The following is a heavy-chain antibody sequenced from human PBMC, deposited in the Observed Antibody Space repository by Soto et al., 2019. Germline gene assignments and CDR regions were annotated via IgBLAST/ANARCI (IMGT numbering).Heavy chain of an antibody. V-gene: IGHV1-2*02. J-gene: IGHJ5*02. Sequence: PSVKVSCKASGYTFTGYYMHWVRQAPGQGLEWMGWINPNSGGTNYAQKFQGRVTMTRDTSISTAYMELSRLRSDDTAVYYCARWAVAYYYDSPLDPWGQGTLVTVSS. CDR3: ARWAVAYYYDSPLDP. CDR1: GYTFTGYY. CDR2: INPNSGGT. D-gene: IGHD3-22*01.